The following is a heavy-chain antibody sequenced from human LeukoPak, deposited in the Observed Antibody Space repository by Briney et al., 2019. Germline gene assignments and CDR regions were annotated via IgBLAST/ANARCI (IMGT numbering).Heavy chain of an antibody. J-gene: IGHJ6*03. CDR2: ISGSGGST. V-gene: IGHV3-23*01. CDR1: GFTFSSYA. D-gene: IGHD6-19*01. Sequence: PGGSLRLSCAASGFTFSSYAMSWVRQAPGKGLEWVSAISGSGGSTYYADSVKGRFTISRDNSKNTLYLQMNSLRAEDTAVYYCAREAVAGDYYYYYYMDVWGKGTTVTVSS. CDR3: AREAVAGDYYYYYYMDV.